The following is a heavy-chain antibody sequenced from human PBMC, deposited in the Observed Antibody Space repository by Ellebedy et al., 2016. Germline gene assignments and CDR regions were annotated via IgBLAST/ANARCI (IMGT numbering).Heavy chain of an antibody. CDR3: ARTFKGEYYGDCFDY. CDR2: ISHHGATI. J-gene: IGHJ4*02. D-gene: IGHD2-21*01. Sequence: GESLKISCAASGFTFNTYSLNWVRQAPGKGLEWVAVISHHGATIFYADSAKGRFTISRDNTKNTVHLEMNILRPEDTAVYYCARTFKGEYYGDCFDYWGQGTLVTVSS. V-gene: IGHV3-30*04. CDR1: GFTFNTYS.